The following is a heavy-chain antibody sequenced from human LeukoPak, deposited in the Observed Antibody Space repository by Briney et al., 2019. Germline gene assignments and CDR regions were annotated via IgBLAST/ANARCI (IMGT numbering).Heavy chain of an antibody. CDR3: ARQRGVGDDYFDY. CDR2: FYDSGSM. D-gene: IGHD1-26*01. CDR1: GFTFSDYY. Sequence: GSLRLSCAASGFTFSDYYMSWIRQPPGKGLEWIGDFYDSGSMYYNPSLKSRVTISVDTSKNQFSLKLSSVTAADTAVYYCARQRGVGDDYFDYWGQGTLVTVSS. V-gene: IGHV4-34*01. J-gene: IGHJ4*02.